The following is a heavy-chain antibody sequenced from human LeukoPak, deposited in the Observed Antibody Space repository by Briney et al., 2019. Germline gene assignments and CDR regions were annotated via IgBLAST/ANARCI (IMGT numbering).Heavy chain of an antibody. CDR3: ARRMASTLGYCSSTSCYGAFDI. CDR1: GFTFSSYS. J-gene: IGHJ3*02. V-gene: IGHV3-21*01. CDR2: ISSSSSHI. D-gene: IGHD2-2*01. Sequence: GGSLRLSCAASGFTFSSYSMNWVRQAPGKGLEWVSSISSSSSHIYYADSVKGRFTISRDNAKNSLYLQMNSLRAEDTAVYYCARRMASTLGYCSSTSCYGAFDIWGQGTMVTVSS.